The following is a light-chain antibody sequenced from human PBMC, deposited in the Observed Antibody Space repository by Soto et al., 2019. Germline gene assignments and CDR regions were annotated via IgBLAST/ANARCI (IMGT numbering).Light chain of an antibody. V-gene: IGLV2-14*01. J-gene: IGLJ1*01. CDR3: SSFTASSTYV. CDR2: EVS. CDR1: SSDVGAYNF. Sequence: QSALTQPASVSGSPGQSITISCTGASSDVGAYNFVSWFQQHPGKAPKLMIYEVSNRPSEISDRFSGSKSGNTASLTISGLQADVEAVYYCSSFTASSTYVFGTGTKLTVL.